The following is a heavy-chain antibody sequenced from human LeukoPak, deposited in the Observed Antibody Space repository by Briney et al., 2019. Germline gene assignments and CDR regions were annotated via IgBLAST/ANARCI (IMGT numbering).Heavy chain of an antibody. V-gene: IGHV3-23*01. CDR1: GFTFSSYA. Sequence: PGGSLRLSCAASGFTFSSYAMSWVRQAPGKGLEWVSAISGSGGSTYYADSVKGRFTISRDNSKNTLYLQMNSLRAEDTAVYYCAKGRAYYYDSSGYPYWGQGTLVTVSS. D-gene: IGHD3-22*01. J-gene: IGHJ4*02. CDR2: ISGSGGST. CDR3: AKGRAYYYDSSGYPY.